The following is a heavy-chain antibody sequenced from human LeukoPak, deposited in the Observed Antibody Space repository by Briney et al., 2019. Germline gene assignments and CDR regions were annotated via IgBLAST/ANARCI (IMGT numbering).Heavy chain of an antibody. Sequence: SVTVSCKASGGTFSSYAISWVRQAPGQGLEWMGGIIPIFGTANYAQKFQGRVTITADESTSTAYMELSSLRSEDTAVYYCARGSVDYYDSSGYYPPAIYYYYYYGMDVWGQGTTVTVSS. J-gene: IGHJ6*02. D-gene: IGHD3-22*01. CDR2: IIPIFGTA. CDR1: GGTFSSYA. V-gene: IGHV1-69*01. CDR3: ARGSVDYYDSSGYYPPAIYYYYYYGMDV.